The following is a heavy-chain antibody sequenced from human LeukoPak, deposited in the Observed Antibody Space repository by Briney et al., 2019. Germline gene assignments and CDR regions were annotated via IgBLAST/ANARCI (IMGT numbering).Heavy chain of an antibody. Sequence: SETLSLTCSVSGGSINSDYWNWIRQPPGKGLEWIGYIYHSGSTNYNPSLKSRVTISIDRSKKQFSLKLISVTAADTAIYYCARVGGMTTINNAAFDIWGQGTMVTVSS. CDR3: ARVGGMTTINNAAFDI. V-gene: IGHV4-59*01. CDR2: IYHSGST. J-gene: IGHJ3*02. CDR1: GGSINSDY. D-gene: IGHD5-24*01.